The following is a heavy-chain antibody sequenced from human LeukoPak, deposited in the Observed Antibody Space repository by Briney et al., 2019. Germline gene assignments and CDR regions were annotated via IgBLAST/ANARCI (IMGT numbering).Heavy chain of an antibody. J-gene: IGHJ5*02. Sequence: GGSLRLSRAASGFTFSSYWMSWVRQAPGKGLEWVANIKQDGSEKYYVDSVKGRFTISRDNAKNSLYLQMNSLRAEDTAVYYCARALYSNYGKWFDPWGQGTLVTVSS. CDR3: ARALYSNYGKWFDP. D-gene: IGHD4-11*01. CDR1: GFTFSSYW. V-gene: IGHV3-7*01. CDR2: IKQDGSEK.